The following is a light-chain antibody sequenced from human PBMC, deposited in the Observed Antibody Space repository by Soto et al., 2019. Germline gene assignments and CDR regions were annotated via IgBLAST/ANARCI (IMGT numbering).Light chain of an antibody. CDR1: QTINNN. V-gene: IGKV3-15*01. CDR3: QQYNNWPQT. J-gene: IGKJ1*01. CDR2: GAS. Sequence: VMTQAPGTLSVAPWEIGTLSWRASQTINNNVAWYQLKDGQVPRLVIYGASTRATDIPARFSGSGSGTEFTLTISSLQSEDFAEYHCQQYNNWPQTFGQGTKVDI.